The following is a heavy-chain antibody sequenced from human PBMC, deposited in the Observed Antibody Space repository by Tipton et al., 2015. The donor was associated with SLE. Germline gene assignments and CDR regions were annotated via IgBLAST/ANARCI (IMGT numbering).Heavy chain of an antibody. CDR1: GFTFSRYD. Sequence: GSLRLSCKASGFTFSRYDMSWVRQTPGKGLEWVSVIYSGGSTYYAESVKGRFTISRDNSKNTLYLQMNSLRADDTAVYYCARVRVDTAMGVFDFWGQGTLVTVSS. J-gene: IGHJ4*02. D-gene: IGHD5-18*01. V-gene: IGHV3-66*01. CDR3: ARVRVDTAMGVFDF. CDR2: IYSGGST.